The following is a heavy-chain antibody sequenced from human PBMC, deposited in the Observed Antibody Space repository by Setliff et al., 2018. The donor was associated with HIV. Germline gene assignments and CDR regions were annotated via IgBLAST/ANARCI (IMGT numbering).Heavy chain of an antibody. V-gene: IGHV3-7*01. Sequence: PGGSLRLSCAASVFTFSIHNYWMAWVRQAPGKGLEWVGNINQDGSEKNYVDSVKGRFSISRGNAENSLYLQMSSLRAEDTAVYYCARKLRPGHGMDVWGQGTTVTVSS. CDR3: ARKLRPGHGMDV. J-gene: IGHJ6*02. CDR1: VFTFSIHNYW. D-gene: IGHD3-10*01. CDR2: INQDGSEK.